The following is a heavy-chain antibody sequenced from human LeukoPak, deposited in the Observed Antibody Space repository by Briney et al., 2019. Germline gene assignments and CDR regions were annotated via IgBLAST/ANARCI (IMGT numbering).Heavy chain of an antibody. V-gene: IGHV1-2*02. D-gene: IGHD6-6*01. CDR2: INPNSGGT. CDR1: GYTFTGYY. CDR3: ARANIAARTFDY. Sequence: GASVKVSCKASGYTFTGYYMHWVRQAPGQGLEWMGWINPNSGGTNYAQKFQGRVTMTRDTSISTAYMELSRLRPDDTAVYYCARANIAARTFDYWGQGTLVTVSS. J-gene: IGHJ4*02.